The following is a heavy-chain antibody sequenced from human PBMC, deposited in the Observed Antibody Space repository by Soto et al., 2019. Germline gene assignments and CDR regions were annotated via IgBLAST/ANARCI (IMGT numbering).Heavy chain of an antibody. Sequence: GGSLRLSGAASAITFSSHSINWVRQSPGKGLEWVSPISSTSSHIYYADSVKGRFNISRDNAKNSLYLQMNSLRVEDTAVYYCPRTGTTWFFDYWGQGTLVTVSS. CDR1: AITFSSHS. CDR2: ISSTSSHI. CDR3: PRTGTTWFFDY. V-gene: IGHV3-21*01. D-gene: IGHD1-1*01. J-gene: IGHJ4*02.